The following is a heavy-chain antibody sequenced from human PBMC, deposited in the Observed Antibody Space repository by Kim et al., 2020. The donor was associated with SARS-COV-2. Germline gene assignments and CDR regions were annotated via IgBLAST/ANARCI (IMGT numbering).Heavy chain of an antibody. Sequence: ASVKVSCKASGYTFTSYYMHWVRQAPGQGLEWMGIINPSGGSTSYAQKFQGRVTMTRDTSTSTVYMELSSLRSEDTAVYYCARTYYYDSSGYYPDFDYWGQGTLVTVSS. CDR1: GYTFTSYY. CDR3: ARTYYYDSSGYYPDFDY. D-gene: IGHD3-22*01. V-gene: IGHV1-46*01. J-gene: IGHJ4*02. CDR2: INPSGGST.